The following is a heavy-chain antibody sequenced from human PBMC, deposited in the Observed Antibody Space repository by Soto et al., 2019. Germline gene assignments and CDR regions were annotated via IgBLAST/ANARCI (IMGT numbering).Heavy chain of an antibody. V-gene: IGHV3-23*01. CDR2: LSDTGRST. CDR3: AKWGNDWGYYYYGMDV. J-gene: IGHJ6*02. CDR1: GFTFSSYA. D-gene: IGHD7-27*01. Sequence: TGGSLRLSCAASGFTFSSYAMSWVRQAPGKGLEWVSALSDTGRSTYYADSVTGRFTISRDTSKNTLYLQMSNLRAEDTARYYCAKWGNDWGYYYYGMDVWGQGTTVTVSS.